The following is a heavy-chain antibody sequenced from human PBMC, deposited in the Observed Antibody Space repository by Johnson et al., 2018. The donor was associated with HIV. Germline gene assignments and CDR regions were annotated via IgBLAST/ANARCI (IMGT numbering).Heavy chain of an antibody. CDR2: ISWNSGSI. CDR1: GFTFDDYG. Sequence: EMQLVESGGGVVRPGGSLRLSCAASGFTFDDYGMSWVRQAPGKGLEWVSGISWNSGSIGYADSVKGRFTISRDNAKNSLYLQMNSLRAEDTALYYCAKDKGSSSWFDAFDIWGQGTMVTVSS. D-gene: IGHD6-13*01. J-gene: IGHJ3*02. CDR3: AKDKGSSSWFDAFDI. V-gene: IGHV3-20*04.